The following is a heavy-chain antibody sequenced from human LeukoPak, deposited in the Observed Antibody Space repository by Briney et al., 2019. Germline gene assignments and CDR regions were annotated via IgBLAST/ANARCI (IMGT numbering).Heavy chain of an antibody. CDR2: IYYSGST. D-gene: IGHD6-6*01. Sequence: SETLSLTCTVSGDSVSSGYYYWSWIRQPPGKGLEWIGYIYYSGSTNYIPSLLSRVTLSVDTSKNQFSLKLSSVTAADTAVYYCARGHSIASRLAYFDYWGQGTLVTVSS. V-gene: IGHV4-61*01. J-gene: IGHJ4*02. CDR3: ARGHSIASRLAYFDY. CDR1: GDSVSSGYYY.